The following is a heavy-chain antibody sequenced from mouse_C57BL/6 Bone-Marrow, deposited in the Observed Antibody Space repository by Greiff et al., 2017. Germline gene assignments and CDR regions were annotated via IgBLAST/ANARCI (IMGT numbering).Heavy chain of an antibody. J-gene: IGHJ2*01. CDR1: GYTFTSYW. Sequence: QVHVKQPGAELVMPGASVKLSCKASGYTFTSYWMHWVKQRPGQGLEWIGEIDPSDSYTNYNQKFKGKSTLTVDKSSSTAYMQLSSLTSEDSAVYYCARPYYGSSYNCDYWGQGTTLTVSS. CDR3: ARPYYGSSYNCDY. CDR2: IDPSDSYT. D-gene: IGHD1-1*01. V-gene: IGHV1-69*01.